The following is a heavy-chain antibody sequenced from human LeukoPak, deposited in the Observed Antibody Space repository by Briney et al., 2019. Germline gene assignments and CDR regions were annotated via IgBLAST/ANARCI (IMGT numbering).Heavy chain of an antibody. V-gene: IGHV1-69-2*01. CDR1: GYTFTDYY. CDR2: VDPEDGET. D-gene: IGHD2-15*01. CDR3: ATGRYCSGGSCYLDY. J-gene: IGHJ4*02. Sequence: APGKGSCKGFGYTFTDYYMHLGPKAPGKRPEGMGLVDPEDGETIYAEKFQGRVTITADTSADTAYMGLSSLRSEDTAVYYCATGRYCSGGSCYLDYWGQGTLVTVSS.